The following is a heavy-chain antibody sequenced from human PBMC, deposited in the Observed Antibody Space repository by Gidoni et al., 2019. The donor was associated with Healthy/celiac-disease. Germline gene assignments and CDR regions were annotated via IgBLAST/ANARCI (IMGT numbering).Heavy chain of an antibody. Sequence: QVQLVQSGAEVKKPGASVKVSCKASGYTFTGYYMHWVRPAPGQGLEWMGWINPNSGGTNYAQKFQGWVTMTRDTSISTVYMELSRLRSDDTAVYYCATSARPNAAAGDYYYYYGMDVWGQGTTVTVSS. D-gene: IGHD6-13*01. V-gene: IGHV1-2*04. CDR1: GYTFTGYY. CDR3: ATSARPNAAAGDYYYYYGMDV. CDR2: INPNSGGT. J-gene: IGHJ6*02.